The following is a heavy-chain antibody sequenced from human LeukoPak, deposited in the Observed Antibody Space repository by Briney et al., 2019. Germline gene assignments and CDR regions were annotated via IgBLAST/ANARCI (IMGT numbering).Heavy chain of an antibody. CDR1: GYTFTSYG. V-gene: IGHV1-18*01. Sequence: GASVKVSCKASGYTFTSYGISWVRQAPGQGLEWMGWISAYNGNTNYAQKLQGRVTMTTDTSTSTAYMELRSLRSDDTAVYYCARVPWYYYDSSGTNNWFDPWGQGTLVTVSS. D-gene: IGHD3-22*01. CDR3: ARVPWYYYDSSGTNNWFDP. CDR2: ISAYNGNT. J-gene: IGHJ5*02.